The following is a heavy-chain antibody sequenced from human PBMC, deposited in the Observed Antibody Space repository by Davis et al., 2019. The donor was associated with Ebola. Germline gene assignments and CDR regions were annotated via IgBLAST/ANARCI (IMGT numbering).Heavy chain of an antibody. CDR1: GDSISSNSYY. V-gene: IGHV4-39*01. J-gene: IGHJ4*02. D-gene: IGHD5-12*01. Sequence: GSLRLSCTVSGDSISSNSYYWGWIRQPPGKGLEWIGTMYYSGSTYYNPSLKSRVTISVDTSKNQFSLKLSSVTAADTAVYYCARHWEKDKWLRFGFDYWGQGTLVTVSS. CDR3: ARHWEKDKWLRFGFDY. CDR2: MYYSGST.